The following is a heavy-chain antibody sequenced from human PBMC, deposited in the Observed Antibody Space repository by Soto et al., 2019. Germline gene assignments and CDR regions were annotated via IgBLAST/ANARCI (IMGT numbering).Heavy chain of an antibody. V-gene: IGHV4-34*01. CDR3: ARGYSNRRDYYYYYGMDV. J-gene: IGHJ6*02. CDR2: INHSGST. D-gene: IGHD4-4*01. Sequence: SQTLSLTCAVYGGSFSGYYWSWIRQPPGKGLEWIGEINHSGSTNYNPSLKSRVTISVDTSKNQFSLKLSSVTAADTAVYYCARGYSNRRDYYYYYGMDVWGQGTTVTVSS. CDR1: GGSFSGYY.